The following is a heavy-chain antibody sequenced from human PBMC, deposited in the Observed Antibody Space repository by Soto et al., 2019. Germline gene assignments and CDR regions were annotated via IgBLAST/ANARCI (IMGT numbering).Heavy chain of an antibody. D-gene: IGHD1-1*01. V-gene: IGHV4-61*01. CDR3: ARVPQPPDHYFGLDV. CDR2: IYYSGNT. CDR1: GGSVSSGNYY. Sequence: QVQLQESGPRLVKPSETLSLTCTVSGGSVSSGNYYWSWIRQPPGKGLEWIGYIYYSGNTNYNPSLKSRVTISVDTSKNQFYRKLKSVTAADTAVYYCARVPQPPDHYFGLDVWGQGTTVTVSS. J-gene: IGHJ6*02.